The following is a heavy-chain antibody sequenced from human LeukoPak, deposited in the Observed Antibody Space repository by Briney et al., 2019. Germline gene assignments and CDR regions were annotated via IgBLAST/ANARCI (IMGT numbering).Heavy chain of an antibody. J-gene: IGHJ6*03. V-gene: IGHV4-4*07. D-gene: IGHD6-19*01. CDR1: GGSISSYY. Sequence: PAETLSLTCTVSGGSISSYYWNWIRQPAGKGLEWIGRIYTSGSTNYNPYLKSRVTMSVDTSKNQFSLKLSSVTAADTAVYYCARDLRYSSGWSASGMDVWGKGTTVTISS. CDR3: ARDLRYSSGWSASGMDV. CDR2: IYTSGST.